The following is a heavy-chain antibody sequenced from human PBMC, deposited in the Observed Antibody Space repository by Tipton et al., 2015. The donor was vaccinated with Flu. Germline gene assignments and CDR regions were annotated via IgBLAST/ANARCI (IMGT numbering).Heavy chain of an antibody. V-gene: IGHV3-33*06. CDR2: IWFDGSNT. CDR3: AKDISVSGSDYLDS. J-gene: IGHJ4*02. Sequence: SLRLSCAASGSTFSRSGMHWVRQAPGRGLEWVAVIWFDGSNTYYADSVKGRFTISRDNSKNTLYLQMSSLGADDTAVYYCAKDISVSGSDYLDSWGQGTLVTVSS. CDR1: GSTFSRSG. D-gene: IGHD3-10*01.